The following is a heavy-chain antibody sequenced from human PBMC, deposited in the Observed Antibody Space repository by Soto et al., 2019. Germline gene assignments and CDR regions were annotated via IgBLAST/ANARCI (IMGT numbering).Heavy chain of an antibody. J-gene: IGHJ3*02. D-gene: IGHD6-19*01. V-gene: IGHV1-18*01. CDR2: ISAYNGNT. CDR1: GYTFTSYG. Sequence: QVQLVQSGAEVKKPGASVKVSCKASGYTFTSYGISWVRQAPGQGLAWMGWISAYNGNTNYAQKLQGRVTMTTDTSTSTAYMELRSLRSDDTAVYYCARDPALHSSGLYNDAFDIWGQGTMVTVSS. CDR3: ARDPALHSSGLYNDAFDI.